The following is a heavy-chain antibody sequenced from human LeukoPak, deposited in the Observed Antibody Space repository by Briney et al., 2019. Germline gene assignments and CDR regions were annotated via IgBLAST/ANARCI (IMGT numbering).Heavy chain of an antibody. CDR3: ARDWTDYFDY. D-gene: IGHD3/OR15-3a*01. J-gene: IGHJ4*02. CDR1: GFTSSNYA. V-gene: IGHV3-30-3*01. Sequence: GGSLRLSCAASGFTSSNYAMHWVRQAPGKGLEWVAVISYDGSNKYYADSVKGRFTISRDNSKNTLYLRMNSLRVEDTAVYYCARDWTDYFDYWGQGTLVTVSS. CDR2: ISYDGSNK.